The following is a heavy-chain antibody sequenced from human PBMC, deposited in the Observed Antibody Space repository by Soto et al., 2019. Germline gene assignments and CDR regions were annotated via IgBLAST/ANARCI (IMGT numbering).Heavy chain of an antibody. CDR2: ISWSSGSI. CDR1: GFTFEDYA. CDR3: AKDLTSAGQGAFDI. D-gene: IGHD6-13*01. V-gene: IGHV3-9*01. Sequence: DVQLVESGGGLVQPGRSLRLSCAASGFTFEDYAMHWVRQAPGKGLEWVSGISWSSGSIGYADSVEGRFTISRDNAKNSLYLQMSSLRAEDTALYYCAKDLTSAGQGAFDIWGQGTMVTVSS. J-gene: IGHJ3*02.